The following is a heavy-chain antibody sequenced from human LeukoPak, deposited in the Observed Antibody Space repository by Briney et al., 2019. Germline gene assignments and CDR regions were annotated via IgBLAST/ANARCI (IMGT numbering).Heavy chain of an antibody. V-gene: IGHV4-39*01. D-gene: IGHD3-10*01. CDR3: ARQLSYYGSGSYYLSFDY. J-gene: IGHJ4*02. CDR1: GGSISSTSYY. CDR2: IYYSWDT. Sequence: SETLSLTCTVSGGSISSTSYYWGWIRQPPGKGLEWIGGIYYSWDTYYNPSLKSRVTISVDTSKNQFSLKLSSVTAADTAVYYCARQLSYYGSGSYYLSFDYWGQGTLVTVSS.